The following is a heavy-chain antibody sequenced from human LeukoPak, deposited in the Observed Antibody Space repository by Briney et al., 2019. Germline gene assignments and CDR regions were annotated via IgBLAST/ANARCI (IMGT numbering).Heavy chain of an antibody. J-gene: IGHJ4*02. Sequence: GGSLRLSCTASGFTFGDYAMSWFRQAPGKGLEWVGFIRSKAYGGTTEYAASVKGRFTISRDDSKSIAYLQMNSLKTEDTAVYYCTRDPDTAMATFDYWGQGTLVTVSS. CDR3: TRDPDTAMATFDY. D-gene: IGHD5-18*01. V-gene: IGHV3-49*03. CDR1: GFTFGDYA. CDR2: IRSKAYGGTT.